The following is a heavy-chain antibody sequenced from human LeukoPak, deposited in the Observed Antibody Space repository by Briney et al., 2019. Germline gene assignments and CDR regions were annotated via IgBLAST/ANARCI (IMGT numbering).Heavy chain of an antibody. CDR3: TTDHAVQWLEWYYFDY. Sequence: GGSLRLSCAASGFTFSNAWMSWVRQAPGKGLEWVGRIKSKTDGGTTDYAAPVKGRFTISRDDSKNTLYLQMNSLKTEDAAVYYCTTDHAVQWLEWYYFDYWGRGTLVTVSS. D-gene: IGHD6-19*01. CDR2: IKSKTDGGTT. J-gene: IGHJ4*02. V-gene: IGHV3-15*01. CDR1: GFTFSNAW.